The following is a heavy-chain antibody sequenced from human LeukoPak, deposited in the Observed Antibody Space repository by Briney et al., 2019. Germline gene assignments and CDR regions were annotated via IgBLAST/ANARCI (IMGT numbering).Heavy chain of an antibody. Sequence: GGSLRLSCAASGFTFSSYAMTWVRQAPGKGLEWVSLISDSGGATYYADSVKGRFTISRDNSKNTLYLQMNSLRAEDTAVYYCARDRPNYYGSDGHYYRRDGDYWGRGTLVSVSS. D-gene: IGHD3-22*01. CDR1: GFTFSSYA. CDR2: ISDSGGAT. V-gene: IGHV3-23*01. CDR3: ARDRPNYYGSDGHYYRRDGDY. J-gene: IGHJ4*02.